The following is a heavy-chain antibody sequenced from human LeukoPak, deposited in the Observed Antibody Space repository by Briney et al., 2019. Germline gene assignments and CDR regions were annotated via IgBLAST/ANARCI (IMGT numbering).Heavy chain of an antibody. Sequence: GESLKISCKGSGDRFISYWIGWVRPMPGKGLEWMGIIYLGDSDTRYSPSFQGQVTISADKSISTAYLQWSSLKVSDTATYYCARHPSYFSGWPLDSWGQGTLVTVSS. CDR1: GDRFISYW. J-gene: IGHJ4*02. CDR2: IYLGDSDT. V-gene: IGHV5-51*01. D-gene: IGHD6-19*01. CDR3: ARHPSYFSGWPLDS.